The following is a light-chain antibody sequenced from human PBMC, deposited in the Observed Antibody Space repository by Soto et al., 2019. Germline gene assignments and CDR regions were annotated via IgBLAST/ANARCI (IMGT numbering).Light chain of an antibody. V-gene: IGLV4-69*01. J-gene: IGLJ2*01. CDR3: QTWGAGIVV. CDR1: SGHSSYT. Sequence: QPVLTQSPSASASLGASVKLTCTLSSGHSSYTIAWHQQQPEKGPRYLMKLNTDGSHSKGDGIPDRFSGSRSGAERYLTISSLQSEDEADYCCQTWGAGIVVFGGGTQLTVL. CDR2: LNTDGSH.